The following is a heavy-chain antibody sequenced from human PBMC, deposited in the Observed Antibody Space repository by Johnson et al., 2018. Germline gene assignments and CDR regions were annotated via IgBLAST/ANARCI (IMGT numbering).Heavy chain of an antibody. CDR3: SREHDYGDYSAFRRHVDDAFDI. D-gene: IGHD4-17*01. Sequence: QVQLQESGPGLVKPSQTLSLTCTVSGGSISSGSYYWSWIRQPAGKGLEWIGRIYTSGSTNYNPSLKSRVTISVDTSKNQFSLKLSSVTAADTAVCYFSREHDYGDYSAFRRHVDDAFDIWGQGTMVTVSS. CDR1: GGSISSGSYY. V-gene: IGHV4-61*02. J-gene: IGHJ3*02. CDR2: IYTSGST.